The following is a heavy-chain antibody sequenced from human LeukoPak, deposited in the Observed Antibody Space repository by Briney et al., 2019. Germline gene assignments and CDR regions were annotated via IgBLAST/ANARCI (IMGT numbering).Heavy chain of an antibody. Sequence: SETLSLTCAVYGESFSGYYCSWIRQPPGQGLEWIGEIDYFGSTNYKSSLKSRVTISVDTSKSQFSLTLSSVTAADTAVYYCARGGSGSYYTLHHYVMDVWGKGTTVTVSS. V-gene: IGHV4-34*01. CDR3: ARGGSGSYYTLHHYVMDV. D-gene: IGHD3-10*01. CDR2: IDYFGST. CDR1: GESFSGYY. J-gene: IGHJ6*03.